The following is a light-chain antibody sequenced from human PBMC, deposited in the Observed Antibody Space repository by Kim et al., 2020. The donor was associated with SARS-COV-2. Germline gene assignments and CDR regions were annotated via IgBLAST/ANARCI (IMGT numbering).Light chain of an antibody. V-gene: IGLV3-19*01. J-gene: IGLJ3*02. Sequence: ALGQTVRTTCQGDSLRSYYASWYQQKPGQAPVLVIYGKNNRPSGIPDRLSGSSSGNTASLTITGAQAEDEADYYCNSRDSSGNLWVFGGGTQLTVL. CDR2: GKN. CDR1: SLRSYY. CDR3: NSRDSSGNLWV.